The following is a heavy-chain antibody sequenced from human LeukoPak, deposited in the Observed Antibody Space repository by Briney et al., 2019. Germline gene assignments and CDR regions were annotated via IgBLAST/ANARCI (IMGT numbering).Heavy chain of an antibody. CDR3: ARSVYIVVEYYFDC. D-gene: IGHD2-15*01. CDR1: GGSISSSSYC. Sequence: SETLSLTCTVSGGSISSSSYCWGWIRQPPGKGLEWIGTICYSGSTFYNPSLKSRVTISVDTSTNQFSLRLSSVTAADAAVYYCARSVYIVVEYYFDCWGQGALVTVSS. J-gene: IGHJ4*02. V-gene: IGHV4-39*01. CDR2: ICYSGST.